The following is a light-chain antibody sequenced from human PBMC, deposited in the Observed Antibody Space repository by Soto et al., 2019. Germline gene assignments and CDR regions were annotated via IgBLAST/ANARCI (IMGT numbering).Light chain of an antibody. V-gene: IGLV2-8*01. CDR2: EIS. J-gene: IGLJ1*01. CDR1: SSDVGGYNY. CDR3: SSYAGNNNCV. Sequence: SVLTQPPSASGSPGQSVTISCTGTSSDVGGYNYVSWYQQHPGKAPKLILYEISERPSGVPDRFSGPKSGNTASLTVSGLQAEDEADYYCSSYAGNNNCVFGTGTKVTVL.